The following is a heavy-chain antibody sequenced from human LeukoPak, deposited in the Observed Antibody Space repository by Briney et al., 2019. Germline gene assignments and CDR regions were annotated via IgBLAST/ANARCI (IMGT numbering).Heavy chain of an antibody. D-gene: IGHD5-12*01. CDR2: IYYSGST. CDR1: GGSISSSSFY. CDR3: ARLPTITFFDY. Sequence: PSETPSLTCTVSGGSISSSSFYWGWIRQPPGRGLEWIGSIYYSGSTSYNPSLKSRVTISVDTSKNQFSLKLSSVTAADTAVYYCARLPTITFFDYWGQGTLVTVSS. J-gene: IGHJ4*02. V-gene: IGHV4-39*01.